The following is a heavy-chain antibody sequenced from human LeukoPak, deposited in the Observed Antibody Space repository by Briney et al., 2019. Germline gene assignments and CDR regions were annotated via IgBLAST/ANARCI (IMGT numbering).Heavy chain of an antibody. Sequence: GESLKIPCKGSGYSFSSYWIVWVRQMPGKGLEWMGIINPGDSDTRYSPSFQGQVTISADRSINTAYLQWSSLKASDTAMYYCARRAEMAPAYYYNYMDVWGKGTTVTVSS. V-gene: IGHV5-51*01. D-gene: IGHD5-24*01. J-gene: IGHJ6*03. CDR2: INPGDSDT. CDR3: ARRAEMAPAYYYNYMDV. CDR1: GYSFSSYW.